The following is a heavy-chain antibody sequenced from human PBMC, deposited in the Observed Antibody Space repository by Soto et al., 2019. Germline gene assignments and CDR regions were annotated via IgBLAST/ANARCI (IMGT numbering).Heavy chain of an antibody. CDR1: GFTFSSFE. D-gene: IGHD6-6*01. V-gene: IGHV3-48*03. CDR2: ISSSGTTK. CDR3: ARLSIAARRRYFDY. J-gene: IGHJ4*02. Sequence: GGSLRLSCAASGFTFSSFEMYWVRQAPGKGLEWVSYISSSGTTKYYPDSVKGRFTISRDNAKSSLYLQMDSLRVEDTAVYFCARLSIAARRRYFDYWGQGTLLTVSS.